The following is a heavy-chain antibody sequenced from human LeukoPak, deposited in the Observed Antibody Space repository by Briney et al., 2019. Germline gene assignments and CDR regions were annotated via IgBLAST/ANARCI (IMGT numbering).Heavy chain of an antibody. CDR1: GGSISSGGYS. CDR2: IYHSGST. V-gene: IGHV4-30-2*03. D-gene: IGHD3-3*01. J-gene: IGHJ4*02. Sequence: TSETLSLTCAVSGGSISSGGYSWSWIRQPPGKGLEWIGYIYHSGSTYYISSLKSRLTISVDTSKNHFSLKLNSVTAADTAVYFCARHRFGYFTPFNNWGQGRLVTVSS. CDR3: ARHRFGYFTPFNN.